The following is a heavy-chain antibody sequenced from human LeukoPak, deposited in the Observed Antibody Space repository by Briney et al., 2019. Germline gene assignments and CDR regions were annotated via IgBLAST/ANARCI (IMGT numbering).Heavy chain of an antibody. V-gene: IGHV1-69*13. D-gene: IGHD3-22*01. CDR3: ARDYPPITMIVVVNMYGMDV. CDR2: IIPIFGTA. J-gene: IGHJ6*02. Sequence: ASVKVSCKASGGTFSSYAVTWVRQAPGQGLEWMGGIIPIFGTANYAQKFQGRVTITADESTSTAYMELTSLRSEDTAMYYCARDYPPITMIVVVNMYGMDVWGQGTTVTVSS. CDR1: GGTFSSYA.